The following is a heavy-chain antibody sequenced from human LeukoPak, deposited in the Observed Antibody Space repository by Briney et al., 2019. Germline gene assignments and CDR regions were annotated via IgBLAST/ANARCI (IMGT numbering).Heavy chain of an antibody. J-gene: IGHJ4*02. CDR2: IYSGGST. Sequence: GGSLRLSCAASGFTVSSNYMSWVRQAPGKGLEWVSVIYSGGSTYYADSVKGRFTISRDNSKNTLYLQMNSLRAEDTAVYYCAKDRGVMTRWRQLVPGDYWGQGTLVTVSS. D-gene: IGHD6-13*01. V-gene: IGHV3-53*05. CDR1: GFTVSSNY. CDR3: AKDRGVMTRWRQLVPGDY.